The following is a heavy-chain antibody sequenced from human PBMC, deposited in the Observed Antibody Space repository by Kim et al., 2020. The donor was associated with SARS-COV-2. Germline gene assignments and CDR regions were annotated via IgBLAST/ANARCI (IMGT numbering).Heavy chain of an antibody. V-gene: IGHV3-33*03. D-gene: IGHD6-13*01. Sequence: ANSVKDRFTIYRDKSKNTLYLQRNSLRVEDTAVYYCAKEFSSSRYYFDYWGQGTLVTVSS. J-gene: IGHJ4*02. CDR3: AKEFSSSRYYFDY.